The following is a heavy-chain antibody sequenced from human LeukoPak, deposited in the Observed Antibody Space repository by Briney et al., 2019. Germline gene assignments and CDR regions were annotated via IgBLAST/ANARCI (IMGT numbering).Heavy chain of an antibody. J-gene: IGHJ4*02. CDR2: IDPSDSYT. CDR1: GYSFPIYW. V-gene: IGHV5-10-1*01. CDR3: ARWTGSGSGSYYPFDY. D-gene: IGHD3-10*01. Sequence: GEPLTISCQVSGYSFPIYWIAWVRPMPGKGLEWMGRIDPSDSYTNYSPSFQGHVTISADKSISTAYLQWSSLKASDTAMYYCARWTGSGSGSYYPFDYWGQGTLVTVSS.